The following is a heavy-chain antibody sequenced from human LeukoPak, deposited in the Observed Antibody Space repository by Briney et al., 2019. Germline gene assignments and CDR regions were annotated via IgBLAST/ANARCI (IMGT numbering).Heavy chain of an antibody. D-gene: IGHD5-18*01. J-gene: IGHJ4*02. Sequence: GGSLRLSCAGSGFVFSKYGMHWVRQAPGKGLEWVSVISYDGSNKYYADSVKGRFTISRDNSKNTLYLQMNSLRAEDTAVYYCARVPRYGYVDYWGQGTLVTVSS. CDR2: ISYDGSNK. CDR3: ARVPRYGYVDY. CDR1: GFVFSKYG. V-gene: IGHV3-30*03.